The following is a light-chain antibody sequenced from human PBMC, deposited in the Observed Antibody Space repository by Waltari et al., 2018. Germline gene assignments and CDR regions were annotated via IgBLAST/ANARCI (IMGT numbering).Light chain of an antibody. Sequence: EIVLTQSPGTLSLSPGERATLSCRASQSVSRYLAWYQQKPGQAPRLLILDASTRATGIPDRFSGSGSGTDFSLTISRLEPEDFAVYYCQKYGRLPATFGQGTKVEIK. CDR1: QSVSRY. J-gene: IGKJ1*01. CDR2: DAS. CDR3: QKYGRLPAT. V-gene: IGKV3-20*01.